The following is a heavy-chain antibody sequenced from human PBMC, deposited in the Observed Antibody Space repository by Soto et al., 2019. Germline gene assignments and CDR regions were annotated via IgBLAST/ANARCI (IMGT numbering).Heavy chain of an antibody. CDR2: IYPGDSDT. CDR3: APTKLADGLGAFDI. J-gene: IGHJ3*02. Sequence: ESLKISCKGSGYSFTSYWIGWVRQMPRNGLEWMGIIYPGDSDTRYSPSFQGQVTISADKSISTACLQWSSLKASDTAMYYCAPTKLADGLGAFDIWGTETRVTVSS. D-gene: IGHD6-13*01. V-gene: IGHV5-51*01. CDR1: GYSFTSYW.